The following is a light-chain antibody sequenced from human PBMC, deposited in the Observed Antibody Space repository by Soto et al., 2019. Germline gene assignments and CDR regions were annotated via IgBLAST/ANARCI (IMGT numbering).Light chain of an antibody. CDR2: LNSNGSH. CDR1: SGHSNYA. J-gene: IGLJ3*02. Sequence: QLVLTQSPSASASLGASVKLTCTLSSGHSNYAIAWLQQQPEKGPRYLMKLNSNGSHSKRDGIPDRFSGSSSGAERYLTISSLQSEDEADYYCQTWGTGPWVFGGGTKLTVL. V-gene: IGLV4-69*01. CDR3: QTWGTGPWV.